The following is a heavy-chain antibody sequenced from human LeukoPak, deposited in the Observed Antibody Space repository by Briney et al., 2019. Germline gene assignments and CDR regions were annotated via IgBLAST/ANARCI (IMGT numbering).Heavy chain of an antibody. V-gene: IGHV3-30*03. CDR1: GFTFSSYG. CDR2: ISYDGSNK. Sequence: PGGSLRLSCAASGFTFSSYGMHWVRQAPGKGLEGVAVISYDGSNKYYADSVKGRFTISRDNAKNTLYLQMDSLRAEDTGVYYCARSNQADDYWGQGTLVTVSS. D-gene: IGHD1-14*01. J-gene: IGHJ4*02. CDR3: ARSNQADDY.